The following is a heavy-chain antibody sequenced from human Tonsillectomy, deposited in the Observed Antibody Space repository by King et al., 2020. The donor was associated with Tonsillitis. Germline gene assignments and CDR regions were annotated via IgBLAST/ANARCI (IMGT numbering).Heavy chain of an antibody. V-gene: IGHV5-10-1*03. D-gene: IGHD6-19*01. Sequence: QLVQSGAEVKKPGESLRISCKGSGYSFTSYWISWVRQMPGNGLEWMGRIDPSDSYTNYSPSFQGHATISADKSISTAYLQWSSLNATDTAMYYCARPMGGVAVAGATGGQGTLVTVSS. CDR2: IDPSDSYT. J-gene: IGHJ4*02. CDR3: ARPMGGVAVAGAT. CDR1: GYSFTSYW.